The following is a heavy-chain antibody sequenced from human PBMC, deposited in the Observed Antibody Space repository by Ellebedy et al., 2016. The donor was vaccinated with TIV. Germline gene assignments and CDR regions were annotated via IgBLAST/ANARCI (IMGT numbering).Heavy chain of an antibody. Sequence: ASVKVSCKASGYTFITYGISWVRQAPGQGLEWMGWISAYNGNTNYAQKLQGRVTMTTDTSTNTAYMELRSLRSDDTAVYYCAREYKGEFLGIPSGWYRGTFDYWGQGTLVTVSS. J-gene: IGHJ4*02. CDR1: GYTFITYG. D-gene: IGHD6-19*01. CDR2: ISAYNGNT. CDR3: AREYKGEFLGIPSGWYRGTFDY. V-gene: IGHV1-18*01.